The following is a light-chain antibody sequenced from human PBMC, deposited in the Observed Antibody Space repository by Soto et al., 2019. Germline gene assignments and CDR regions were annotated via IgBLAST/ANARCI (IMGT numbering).Light chain of an antibody. V-gene: IGKV1-9*01. CDR3: QQLSHYPYT. CDR1: YAISSS. J-gene: IGKJ2*01. Sequence: DIQLTQSPSFLSASVADRVTISCRASYAISSSLAWYQQEPGKPPKLLIYDSSTLQTGVPSRFTGSGSGRKFNLTISGLQFGDFATYFCQQLSHYPYTFGQGTKLEI. CDR2: DSS.